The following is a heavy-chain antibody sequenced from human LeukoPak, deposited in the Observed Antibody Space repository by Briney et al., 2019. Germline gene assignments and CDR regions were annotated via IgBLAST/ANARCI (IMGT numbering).Heavy chain of an antibody. CDR3: ARIPSARGGPPTGDFDY. CDR1: GYTFTSYD. CDR2: MNPNSGNT. V-gene: IGHV1-8*01. J-gene: IGHJ4*02. D-gene: IGHD4-23*01. Sequence: RASVKVSCKASGYTFTSYDINWVRQATGQGLEWMGWMNPNSGNTGYAQKFQGRVTMTRNTSISTAYMELSSLRSEDTAVYYCARIPSARGGPPTGDFDYWGQGTLVTVSS.